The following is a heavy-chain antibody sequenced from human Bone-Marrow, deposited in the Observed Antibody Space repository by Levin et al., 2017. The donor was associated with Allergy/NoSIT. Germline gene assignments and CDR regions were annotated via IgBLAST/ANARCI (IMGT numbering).Heavy chain of an antibody. V-gene: IGHV5-51*01. J-gene: IGHJ5*02. D-gene: IGHD6-19*01. Sequence: GESLKISCKGSGYSFTSYWIGWVRQMPGKGLEWMGIIYPGDSDTRYSPSFQGQVTISADKSISTAYLQWSSLKASDTAMYYCARRKSSGWYGGIGFDPWGQGTLVTVSS. CDR3: ARRKSSGWYGGIGFDP. CDR1: GYSFTSYW. CDR2: IYPGDSDT.